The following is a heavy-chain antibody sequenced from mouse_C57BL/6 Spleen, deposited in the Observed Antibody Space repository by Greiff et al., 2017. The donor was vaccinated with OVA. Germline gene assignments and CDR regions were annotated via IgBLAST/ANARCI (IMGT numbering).Heavy chain of an antibody. CDR2: IYPGSGST. J-gene: IGHJ3*01. D-gene: IGHD1-1*01. CDR3: AREDGSSPWFAY. CDR1: GYTFTSYW. Sequence: QVQLQQPGAELVKPGASVKMSCKASGYTFTSYWITWVKQRPGQGLAWIGDIYPGSGSTNYNEKFKSKATLTVDTSSSTAYMQLSSLTSVDSAVYYCAREDGSSPWFAYWGQGTLVTVSA. V-gene: IGHV1-55*01.